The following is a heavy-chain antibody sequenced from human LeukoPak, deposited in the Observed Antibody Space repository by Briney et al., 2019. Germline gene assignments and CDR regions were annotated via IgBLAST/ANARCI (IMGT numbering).Heavy chain of an antibody. Sequence: ASVKDSCKASGGSFSSYAISWVPQAPGQGLEWMGGIIPIFGTANYAQKFQGRLTITTDESTSTAYMELSSLRSEDTAVYYCAFQRDAFDIWGQGTMVTVSS. J-gene: IGHJ3*02. CDR2: IIPIFGTA. V-gene: IGHV1-69*05. CDR1: GGSFSSYA. CDR3: AFQRDAFDI. D-gene: IGHD2-2*01.